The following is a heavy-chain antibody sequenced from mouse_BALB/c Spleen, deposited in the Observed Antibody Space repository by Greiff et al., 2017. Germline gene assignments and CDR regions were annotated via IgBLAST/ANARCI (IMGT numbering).Heavy chain of an antibody. CDR2: IRNKANGYTT. CDR1: GFTFTDYY. V-gene: IGHV7-3*02. D-gene: IGHD2-3*01. CDR3: ARGGLLHAMDY. J-gene: IGHJ4*01. Sequence: EVNVVESGGGLVQPGGSLRLSCATSGFTFTDYYMSWVRQPPGKALEWLGFIRNKANGYTTEYSASVKGRFTISRDNSQSILYLQMNTLRAEDSATYYCARGGLLHAMDYWGQGTSVTVSS.